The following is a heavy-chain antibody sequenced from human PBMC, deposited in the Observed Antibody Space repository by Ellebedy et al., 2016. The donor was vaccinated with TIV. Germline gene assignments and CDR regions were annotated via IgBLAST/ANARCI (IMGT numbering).Heavy chain of an antibody. J-gene: IGHJ4*02. CDR1: GFTFRSYS. Sequence: PGGSLRLSCAASGFTFRSYSMNWVRQAPGKGLEWVSYVYTSGSPIHYADSVKGRFTISRDDAKNSLYLQMNSLTAEDTTVYYCAREGSGSYLDYWGQGILVTVSS. V-gene: IGHV3-48*04. CDR2: VYTSGSPI. CDR3: AREGSGSYLDY. D-gene: IGHD1-26*01.